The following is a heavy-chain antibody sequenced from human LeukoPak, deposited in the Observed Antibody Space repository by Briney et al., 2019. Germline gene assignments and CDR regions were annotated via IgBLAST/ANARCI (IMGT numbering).Heavy chain of an antibody. J-gene: IGHJ4*02. V-gene: IGHV3-66*01. CDR3: VKGYCSSISCFGDY. CDR2: IYSDGNT. CDR1: GFTVSSYY. D-gene: IGHD2-2*01. Sequence: GGSLRLSCAASGFTVSSYYMNWVRQAPGKGLEWVSVIYSDGNTYYADSVKGRFTISRDNSKNTLYLQMSSLRAEDTAVYYCVKGYCSSISCFGDYWGQGTLVTFSS.